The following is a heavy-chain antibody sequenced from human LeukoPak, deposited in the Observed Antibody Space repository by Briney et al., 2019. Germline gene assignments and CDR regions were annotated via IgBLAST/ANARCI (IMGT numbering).Heavy chain of an antibody. CDR2: INQDGSEK. CDR1: GFRFGSFW. D-gene: IGHD3-3*01. Sequence: QAGGSLRLSCVASGFRFGSFWMSWVRQAPGKGLEWVANINQDGSEKYYVDSVKGRFTISRDNAKNSLHLQMNSLRSEDTAVYYCARIGPVDLKWLNPWGQGTLVTVSS. V-gene: IGHV3-7*01. CDR3: ARIGPVDLKWLNP. J-gene: IGHJ5*02.